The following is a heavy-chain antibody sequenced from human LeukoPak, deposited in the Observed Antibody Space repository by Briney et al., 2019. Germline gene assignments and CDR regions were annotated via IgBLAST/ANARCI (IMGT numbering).Heavy chain of an antibody. CDR3: ASIAVAASDY. Sequence: GGSLRLSCAASGFTFSSYAMHWGRQAPGTGLEWVAVISYDGSNKYYADSVKGRFTISRDNSKNTLYLQMNSLRAEDTAIYYCASIAVAASDYWGQGTLVTVSS. CDR2: ISYDGSNK. CDR1: GFTFSSYA. J-gene: IGHJ4*02. D-gene: IGHD6-19*01. V-gene: IGHV3-30*04.